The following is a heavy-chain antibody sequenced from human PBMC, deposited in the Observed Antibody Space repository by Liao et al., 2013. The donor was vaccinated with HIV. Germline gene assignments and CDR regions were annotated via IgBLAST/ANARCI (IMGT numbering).Heavy chain of an antibody. Sequence: QVQLQESGPGLVKPSETLSLTCTVSGGSITSGDHYWSWIRQPAGKGLEWIGRIDTSGSIKYSPSLKSRLTISIDTSKTQFSLTLLSVTGADTAVYYCARDTNFWSGSGGIDLWGQGTLVTVSP. CDR3: ARDTNFWSGSGGIDL. D-gene: IGHD3-3*01. V-gene: IGHV4-61*02. J-gene: IGHJ5*02. CDR2: IDTSGSI. CDR1: GGSITSGDHY.